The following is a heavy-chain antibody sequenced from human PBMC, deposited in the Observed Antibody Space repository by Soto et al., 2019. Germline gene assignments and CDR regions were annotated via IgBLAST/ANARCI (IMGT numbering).Heavy chain of an antibody. CDR2: IYYSGST. J-gene: IGHJ4*02. CDR1: GGSISSGGYY. D-gene: IGHD2-2*01. CDR3: ARYFCTSTTCYFFDY. V-gene: IGHV4-61*08. Sequence: SETLSLTCTVSGGSISSGGYYWSWIRQHPGKGLEWIGYIYYSGSTYYNPSLKSRVTMSIDTSKNQFSLKLSSVTAADTAVHYCARYFCTSTTCYFFDYWGQGTLVTVSS.